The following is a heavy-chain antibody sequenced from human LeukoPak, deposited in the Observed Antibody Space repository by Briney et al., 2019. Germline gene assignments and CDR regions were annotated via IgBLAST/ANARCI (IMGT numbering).Heavy chain of an antibody. V-gene: IGHV3-23*01. Sequence: GGSLRLSCAASGFTFNSYAMSWVRQAPGTGLEWVSTISGSGGSTYSADSVKGRFTISRDNAKNSLYLQMNSLRAEDTAVYYCARDLSRLFSVGYSYGHYYMDVWGKGTTVTVSS. D-gene: IGHD5-18*01. CDR1: GFTFNSYA. CDR2: ISGSGGST. J-gene: IGHJ6*03. CDR3: ARDLSRLFSVGYSYGHYYMDV.